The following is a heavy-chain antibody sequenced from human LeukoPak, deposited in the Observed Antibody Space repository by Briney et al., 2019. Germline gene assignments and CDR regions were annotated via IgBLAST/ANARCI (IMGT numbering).Heavy chain of an antibody. CDR1: GGSISSYY. J-gene: IGHJ4*02. Sequence: PSETLSLTCTVSGGSISSYYWSWIRQPPGKGLEWVGYIYYSGSTKYNPSLNSLVTISVDSSKNQFSLKLTSVTAADTAVYYCARLGSGVVPSAMVGDYYFDYWGQGALVTVSS. CDR3: ARLGSGVVPSAMVGDYYFDY. V-gene: IGHV4-59*08. D-gene: IGHD2-2*01. CDR2: IYYSGST.